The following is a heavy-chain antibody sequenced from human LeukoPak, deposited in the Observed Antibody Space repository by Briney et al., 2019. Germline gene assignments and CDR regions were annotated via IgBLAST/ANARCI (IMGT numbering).Heavy chain of an antibody. V-gene: IGHV4-38-2*02. CDR3: ARQIYPWAPFDP. Sequence: PSEALSLTCTVSGYSIRGGYFWGWMRPPPGKGGGWIGRIYQRETAHYNPSLKRGDTISGETTKNNVSMKRSSGTAADTAVYYCARQIYPWAPFDPWGQGPLVTVSS. CDR2: IYQRETA. J-gene: IGHJ5*02. D-gene: IGHD7-27*01. CDR1: GYSIRGGYF.